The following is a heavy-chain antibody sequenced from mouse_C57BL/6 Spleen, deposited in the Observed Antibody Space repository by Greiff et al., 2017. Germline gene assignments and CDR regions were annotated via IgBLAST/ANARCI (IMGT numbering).Heavy chain of an antibody. Sequence: VPLQQPGTELVKPGASVKLSCKASGYTFTSYWMHWVKQRPGPGLEWIGNINPRNGGTNYNEKFKSKAPLTVDKSSRTAYMQLSSLTSEDSAVYYCARSGDGYFPWFAYWGQGPLVTVSA. CDR2: INPRNGGT. D-gene: IGHD2-3*01. J-gene: IGHJ3*01. V-gene: IGHV1-53*01. CDR1: GYTFTSYW. CDR3: ARSGDGYFPWFAY.